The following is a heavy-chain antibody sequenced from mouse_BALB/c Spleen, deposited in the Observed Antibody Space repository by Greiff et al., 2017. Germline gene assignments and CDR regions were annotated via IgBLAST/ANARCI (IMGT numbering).Heavy chain of an antibody. Sequence: VQLQQSGAELAKPGASVKMSCKASGYTFTSYWMHWVKQRPGQGLEWIGYINPSTGYTEYNQKFKDKATLTADKSSSTAYMQLSSLTSEDSAVYYCARKNYDYDGYAMDYWGQGTSDTVSS. CDR1: GYTFTSYW. J-gene: IGHJ4*01. V-gene: IGHV1-7*01. CDR2: INPSTGYT. D-gene: IGHD2-4*01. CDR3: ARKNYDYDGYAMDY.